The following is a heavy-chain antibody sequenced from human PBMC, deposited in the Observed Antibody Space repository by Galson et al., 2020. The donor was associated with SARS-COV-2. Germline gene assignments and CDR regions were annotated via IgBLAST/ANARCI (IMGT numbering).Heavy chain of an antibody. D-gene: IGHD2-2*01. CDR3: ARDRAIVVVPAGPYYYYGMDV. CDR2: IYTSGST. V-gene: IGHV4-4*07. Sequence: PSETLSLTCTVSGGSISSYYWSWIRQPAGKGLEWIGRIYTSGSTNYNPSLKSRVTMSVDTSKNQFSLKLSSVTAADTAVYYCARDRAIVVVPAGPYYYYGMDVWGQGTTVTVSS. CDR1: GGSISSYY. J-gene: IGHJ6*02.